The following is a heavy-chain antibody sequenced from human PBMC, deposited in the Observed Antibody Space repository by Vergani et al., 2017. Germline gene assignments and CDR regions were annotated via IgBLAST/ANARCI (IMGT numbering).Heavy chain of an antibody. Sequence: QLQLQESGPGLVKPSETLSLICTVSGGSINPSSSFWGWIRQSPGKGLEWIGSIYYSGSTYYNPSLKSRVTISVDTSKNQFSLKLISVTAAYTAVYYCARKAHGSGSYYKMAPTDYWGQGTLVTVSS. CDR2: IYYSGST. CDR1: GGSINPSSSF. J-gene: IGHJ4*02. D-gene: IGHD3-10*01. CDR3: ARKAHGSGSYYKMAPTDY. V-gene: IGHV4-39*01.